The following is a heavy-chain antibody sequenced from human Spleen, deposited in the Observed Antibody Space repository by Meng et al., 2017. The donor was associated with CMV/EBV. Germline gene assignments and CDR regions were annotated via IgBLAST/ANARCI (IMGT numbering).Heavy chain of an antibody. V-gene: IGHV4-59*12. CDR3: ARELGGSYCFDY. D-gene: IGHD1-26*01. CDR1: GGSISSYY. J-gene: IGHJ4*02. CDR2: IYYSGST. Sequence: SETLSLTCTVSGGSISSYYWSWIRQPPGKGLEWIGYIYYSGSTNYNPSLKSRVTMSVDTSKNQFSLKLSSVTAADTAVYYCARELGGSYCFDYWGQGTLVTVSS.